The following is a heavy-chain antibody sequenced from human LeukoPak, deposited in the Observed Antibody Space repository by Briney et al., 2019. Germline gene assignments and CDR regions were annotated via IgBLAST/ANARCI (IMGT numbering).Heavy chain of an antibody. D-gene: IGHD3-3*01. J-gene: IGHJ4*02. V-gene: IGHV3-23*01. CDR2: ISGGAGST. CDR1: GFTFSNYA. Sequence: PGGSLRLSCAASGFTFSNYAMSWVRQAPGKGLEWVSTISGGAGSTDYADSVKGRFTISRDNSKNTLYLQMNSLRAEDTAVYYCARARLRFLEWLFGGQGTLVTVSS. CDR3: ARARLRFLEWLF.